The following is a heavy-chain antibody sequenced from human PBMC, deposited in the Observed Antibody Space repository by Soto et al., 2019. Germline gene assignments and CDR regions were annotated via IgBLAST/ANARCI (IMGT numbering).Heavy chain of an antibody. V-gene: IGHV3-30-3*01. CDR1: GFTLSSYI. D-gene: IGHD2-2*01. CDR2: ISDDGSNK. Sequence: AWSLSLSCAASGFTLSSYIIHWVRHAPDKGLEWEAVISDDGSNKYYADSVKGRFTISRDNSKNTLYLQMNSLRAEDTAVYYCAREHCSITICLFIVDYYYYYGMDVWGQGTTVTVSS. J-gene: IGHJ6*02. CDR3: AREHCSITICLFIVDYYYYYGMDV.